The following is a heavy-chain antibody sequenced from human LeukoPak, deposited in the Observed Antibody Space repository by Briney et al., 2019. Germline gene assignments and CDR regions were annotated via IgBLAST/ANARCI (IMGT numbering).Heavy chain of an antibody. CDR3: ARGMSSVAAVGL. V-gene: IGHV4-38-2*01. CDR2: ISHSGNA. D-gene: IGHD6-13*01. Sequence: PAETLSLTCAVSGFSINTAHYWGWVRQRPGEGLEWIESISHSGNAYYNPSLKSRVTISLDASKNQFSLKVTSLTAADTAVYYCARGMSSVAAVGLWGRGTLVTVSS. CDR1: GFSINTAHY. J-gene: IGHJ1*01.